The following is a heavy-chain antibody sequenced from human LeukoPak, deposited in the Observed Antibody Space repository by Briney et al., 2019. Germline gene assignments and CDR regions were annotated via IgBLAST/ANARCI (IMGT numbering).Heavy chain of an antibody. J-gene: IGHJ4*02. V-gene: IGHV4-39*01. Sequence: SETLSLTCTVSGGSISSSSYYWGWIRQPPGKGLEWIGSIYYSGSTYYNPSLKGRVTISVDTSKNQFSLKLSSVTAADTAVYYCARHDTMIVVVDYWGQGTLVTVSS. CDR3: ARHDTMIVVVDY. D-gene: IGHD3-22*01. CDR2: IYYSGST. CDR1: GGSISSSSYY.